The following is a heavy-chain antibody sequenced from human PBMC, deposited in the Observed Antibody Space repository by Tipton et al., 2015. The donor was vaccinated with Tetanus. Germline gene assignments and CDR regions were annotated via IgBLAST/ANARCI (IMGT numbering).Heavy chain of an antibody. CDR1: GYIFNNYW. D-gene: IGHD2-8*01. Sequence: QLVQSGGEVKKPGESLKISCKGSGYIFNNYWIGWVRQKTVKGLEWMGIIYPGDSDTRYSPCFQDQVTFSVDKSINTAYLQWSSLKASVSSMFYCARAHCTDGVCNFDFWGQGALVTVAS. J-gene: IGHJ4*02. CDR2: IYPGDSDT. V-gene: IGHV5-51*01. CDR3: ARAHCTDGVCNFDF.